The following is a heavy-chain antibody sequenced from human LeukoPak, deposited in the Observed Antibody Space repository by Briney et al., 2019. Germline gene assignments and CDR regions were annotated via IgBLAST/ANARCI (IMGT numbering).Heavy chain of an antibody. CDR1: GYTFTGYY. D-gene: IGHD3-16*02. J-gene: IGHJ3*02. Sequence: GASVKVSCKASGYTFTGYYMHWVRQAPGQGLEWMGWINPNSGGTNYAQKFQGRVTMTRDTSISTAYMELSRLRSDDTAVYYCATGTIYVWGSYRKPKPDAFDIWGQGTLVTVSS. CDR3: ATGTIYVWGSYRKPKPDAFDI. CDR2: INPNSGGT. V-gene: IGHV1-2*02.